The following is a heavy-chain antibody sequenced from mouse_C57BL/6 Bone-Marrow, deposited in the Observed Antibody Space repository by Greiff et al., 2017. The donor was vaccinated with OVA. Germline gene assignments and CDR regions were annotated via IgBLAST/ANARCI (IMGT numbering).Heavy chain of an antibody. J-gene: IGHJ4*01. CDR2: IDPANGNT. CDR3: ARKLKSLYYAMDY. CDR1: GFNIKNTY. D-gene: IGHD1-3*01. V-gene: IGHV14-3*01. Sequence: EVQLVESVAELVRPGASVKLSCTASGFNIKNTYMHWVKQRPEQGLEWIGRIDPANGNTKYAPKFQGKATITADTSSNTAYLQLSSLTSEDTAIYYCARKLKSLYYAMDYWGQGTSVTVSS.